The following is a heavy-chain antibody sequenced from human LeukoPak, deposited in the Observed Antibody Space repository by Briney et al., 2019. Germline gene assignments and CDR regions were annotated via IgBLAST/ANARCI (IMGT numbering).Heavy chain of an antibody. CDR1: RFTFSNYW. Sequence: PGGSLRLSCVASRFTFSNYWMSWVRQAPGKGLEWVANINQDGSKKRYADSMKGRFTISRDNAKESLYLQMNSLRAEDTAVYYCARAPHDDYWGQGTLVTVSS. CDR2: INQDGSKK. J-gene: IGHJ4*02. CDR3: ARAPHDDY. V-gene: IGHV3-7*01.